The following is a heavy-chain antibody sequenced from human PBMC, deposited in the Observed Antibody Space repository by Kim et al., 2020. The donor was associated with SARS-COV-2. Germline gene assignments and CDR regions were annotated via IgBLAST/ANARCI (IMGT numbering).Heavy chain of an antibody. CDR1: GFTFGDYA. V-gene: IGHV3-9*01. J-gene: IGHJ4*02. CDR2: ISWNSGSI. D-gene: IGHD6-13*01. CDR3: AKDKDLAAAAHRGLDY. Sequence: GGSLRLSCAASGFTFGDYAMHWVRQAPGKGLEWVSGISWNSGSIGYADSVKGRFTISRDNAKNSLYLQMNSLRAEHTALYYCAKDKDLAAAAHRGLDYWGQGTLVTVSS.